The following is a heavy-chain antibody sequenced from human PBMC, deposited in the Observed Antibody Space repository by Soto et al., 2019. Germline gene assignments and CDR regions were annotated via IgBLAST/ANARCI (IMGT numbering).Heavy chain of an antibody. CDR1: GFTFSSYA. D-gene: IGHD5-18*01. V-gene: IGHV3-30-3*01. J-gene: IGHJ4*02. CDR3: AREKAMTYYFDY. CDR2: ISYDGSNK. Sequence: HVQLVESGGGVVQPGRSLRLSCAASGFTFSSYAMHWVRQAPGKGLEWVAVISYDGSNKYYADTVKGRFTISGDNSKNTLYLQMNSLGAEDTAVYYCAREKAMTYYFDYWGQGTLVTVSS.